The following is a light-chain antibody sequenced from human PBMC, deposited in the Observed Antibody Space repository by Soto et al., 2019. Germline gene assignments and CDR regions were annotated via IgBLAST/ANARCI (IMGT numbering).Light chain of an antibody. J-gene: IGLJ2*01. CDR3: TSYTSSRTPV. Sequence: QSALTQPASVSGSPGQSITISCTGTSSDVGGYNYVSWYQQHPGKAPKLMIYEVSNRPSGISNRFSGSKSGNTASLTISGLHAEDEADYYCTSYTSSRTPVFGGGTKLTVL. CDR1: SSDVGGYNY. CDR2: EVS. V-gene: IGLV2-14*01.